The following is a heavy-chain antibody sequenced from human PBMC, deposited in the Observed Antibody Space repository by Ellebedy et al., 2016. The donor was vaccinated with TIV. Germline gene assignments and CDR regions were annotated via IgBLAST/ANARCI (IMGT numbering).Heavy chain of an antibody. V-gene: IGHV3-66*01. CDR2: IYSGGGT. J-gene: IGHJ2*01. D-gene: IGHD4-17*01. CDR3: ARKVPAPTTVPPNWYFDL. Sequence: GESLKISCAASGITVSTNYMSWVRQAPGRGLEWVSIIYSGGGTYYADSVKGRFTISRDNSKNKLYLQMNSLRAEDTAVYYCARKVPAPTTVPPNWYFDLWGRGTLVTVSS. CDR1: GITVSTNY.